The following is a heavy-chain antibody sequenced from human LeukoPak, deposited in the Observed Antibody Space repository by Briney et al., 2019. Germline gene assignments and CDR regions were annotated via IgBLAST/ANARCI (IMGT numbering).Heavy chain of an antibody. Sequence: EASVKVSCTASGGTFSIYAISWVRQAPGQGLEWMGGIIPIFGTANYAQKFQGRVTITADESTSTAYVELSSLRSEDTVVYYCARDSGSYFTAFDYWGQGTLVTVSS. CDR3: ARDSGSYFTAFDY. J-gene: IGHJ4*02. D-gene: IGHD1-26*01. CDR1: GGTFSIYA. V-gene: IGHV1-69*13. CDR2: IIPIFGTA.